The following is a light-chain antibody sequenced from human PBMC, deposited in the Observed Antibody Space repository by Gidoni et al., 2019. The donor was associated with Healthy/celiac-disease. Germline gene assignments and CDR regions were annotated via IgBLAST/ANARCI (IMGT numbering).Light chain of an antibody. CDR2: DAS. V-gene: IGKV1-5*01. CDR1: QSISSW. J-gene: IGKJ1*01. CDR3: QQYNSMGT. Sequence: DIPMTQSPSTLSASVGDRVTITCRASQSISSWLAWYQQKPGKAPKLLIYDASSLESGVQSRFSGSGSGTEFTLTISSLQPDDFATYYCQQYNSMGTFGQGTKVEIK.